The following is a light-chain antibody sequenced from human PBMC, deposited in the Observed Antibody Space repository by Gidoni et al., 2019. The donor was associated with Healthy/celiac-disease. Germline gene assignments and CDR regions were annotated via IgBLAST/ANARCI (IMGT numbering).Light chain of an antibody. CDR1: QSVSSY. V-gene: IGKV3-11*01. J-gene: IGKJ4*01. CDR2: DAS. Sequence: ETVLTQSPATLSLSPGERATLSCRASQSVSSYLAWYQQKPGQAPRLLIYDASNRATGIPARFSGSGSGTDFTLTISSLEAEDFAVYYCQQRTNWPLTFGGXTKVEIK. CDR3: QQRTNWPLT.